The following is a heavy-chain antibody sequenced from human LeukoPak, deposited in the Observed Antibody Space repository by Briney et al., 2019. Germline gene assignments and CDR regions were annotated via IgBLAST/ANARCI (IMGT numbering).Heavy chain of an antibody. CDR2: IYSGGST. Sequence: PGGSLRLSCAASGFTVSSNYMSWARQAPGKGLEWVSVIYSGGSTYYADSVKGRFTISRDNSKNTLYLQMNSLRAEDTAVYYCARGIAAAGKGYYYYYGMDVWGQGTTVTVSS. J-gene: IGHJ6*02. V-gene: IGHV3-53*01. D-gene: IGHD6-13*01. CDR1: GFTVSSNY. CDR3: ARGIAAAGKGYYYYYGMDV.